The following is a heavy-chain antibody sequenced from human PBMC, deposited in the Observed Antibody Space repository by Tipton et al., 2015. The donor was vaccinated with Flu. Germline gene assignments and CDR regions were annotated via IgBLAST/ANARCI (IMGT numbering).Heavy chain of an antibody. D-gene: IGHD3-3*02. CDR3: AGGVPISSCYTCYFYAMDD. CDR2: FVPKFDTP. CDR1: GGSFINSV. J-gene: IGHJ6*02. Sequence: QVQLVQSGAEVTKPGSSVKVSCVESGGSFINSVISWVRQAPGQGLEWMGGFVPKFDTPYYAARFKDRLKITADKSSDTVYMELNGLRSDDTAIYFCAGGVPISSCYTCYFYAMDDWGQGTTVTVSS. V-gene: IGHV1-69*14.